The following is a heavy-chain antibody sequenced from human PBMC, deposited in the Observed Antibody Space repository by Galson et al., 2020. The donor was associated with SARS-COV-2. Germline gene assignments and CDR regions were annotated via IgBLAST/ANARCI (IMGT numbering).Heavy chain of an antibody. D-gene: IGHD1-1*01. Sequence: HGESLKISCKGSGYSFTRYWISWVRQTPGKGLEWMGRTDPSGSYTNYSPSFQGHVTISGDKSISTAYLQWSSLKASDTAMYYCARHGLEVGDACDIWGQGTMVTVSS. J-gene: IGHJ3*02. CDR1: GYSFTRYW. CDR3: ARHGLEVGDACDI. V-gene: IGHV5-10-1*01. CDR2: TDPSGSYT.